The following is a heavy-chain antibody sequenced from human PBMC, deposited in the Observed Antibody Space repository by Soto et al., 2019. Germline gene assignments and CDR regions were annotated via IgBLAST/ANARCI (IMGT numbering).Heavy chain of an antibody. J-gene: IGHJ4*02. D-gene: IGHD1-26*01. Sequence: QVQLVQSGAEVKKPWSSVKVSCKTSGGTFSTYSIVWVRQAPGEGPEWMWGIIPIFGTANYAQKFQDRVTITADKSTNTAFMELSSLKSEDTAMYYCASSSGNNYGVGTNYYFDYWGQGTLVTVSS. CDR2: IIPIFGTA. CDR1: GGTFSTYS. V-gene: IGHV1-69*06. CDR3: ASSSGNNYGVGTNYYFDY.